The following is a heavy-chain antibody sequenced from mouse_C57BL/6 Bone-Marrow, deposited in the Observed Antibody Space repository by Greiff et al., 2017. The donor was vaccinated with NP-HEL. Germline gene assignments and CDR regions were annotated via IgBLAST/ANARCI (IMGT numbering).Heavy chain of an antibody. Sequence: VQLQQSGAELVRPGASVKLSCTASGFNIKDDYRHWVKQRPEQGLEWIGWIDPENGDTEYASKFQGKATITADTSSNTAYLQLSSLTSEDTAVYYCTTSDYYSNYAWFAYWGQGTLVTVSA. V-gene: IGHV14-4*01. CDR1: GFNIKDDY. CDR2: IDPENGDT. CDR3: TTSDYYSNYAWFAY. J-gene: IGHJ3*01. D-gene: IGHD2-5*01.